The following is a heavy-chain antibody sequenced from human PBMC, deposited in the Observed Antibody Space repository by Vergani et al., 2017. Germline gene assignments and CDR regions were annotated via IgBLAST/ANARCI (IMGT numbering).Heavy chain of an antibody. J-gene: IGHJ5*02. D-gene: IGHD6-19*01. V-gene: IGHV4-39*01. Sequence: QVQLQESGPGLVKPSETLSLTCTVSGNSVISTDYHWGWIRQPPGKGLEWIASIYYSGSTYYNPSLKSRVTISVDTSKNQFSLKLSSVTAADTAVYFCARHSTVEWLVKLGWIDPGGQGILVTVSS. CDR2: IYYSGST. CDR1: GNSVISTDYH. CDR3: ARHSTVEWLVKLGWIDP.